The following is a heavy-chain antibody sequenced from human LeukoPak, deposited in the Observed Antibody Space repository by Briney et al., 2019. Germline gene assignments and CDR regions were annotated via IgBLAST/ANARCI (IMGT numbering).Heavy chain of an antibody. D-gene: IGHD1-7*01. CDR2: INHSGST. V-gene: IGHV4-34*01. CDR1: GGSFSGYY. J-gene: IGHJ4*02. CDR3: ARGRRYNWNYSTLDY. Sequence: PSETLSLTCAVYGGSFSGYYWSWIRQPPGKGLEWIGEINHSGSTNYNPSLESRVTISVDTSKNQFSLKLSSVTAADTAVYYCARGRRYNWNYSTLDYWGQGTLVTVSS.